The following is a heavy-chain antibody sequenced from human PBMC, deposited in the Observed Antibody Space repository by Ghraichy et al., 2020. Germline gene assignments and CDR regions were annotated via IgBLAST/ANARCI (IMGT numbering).Heavy chain of an antibody. D-gene: IGHD3-16*02. V-gene: IGHV1-46*03. J-gene: IGHJ4*02. Sequence: ASVKVSCKASGYTFTGYYMHWVRQAPGQRLEWMGIINPSGGSTTFAQQFQGRVTLTRDTSTSTVYMELRSLRSDDTAVYYCARGTDYDYVWGTYRYNGAPGGIDYWGQGTLVTVSS. CDR1: GYTFTGYY. CDR2: INPSGGST. CDR3: ARGTDYDYVWGTYRYNGAPGGIDY.